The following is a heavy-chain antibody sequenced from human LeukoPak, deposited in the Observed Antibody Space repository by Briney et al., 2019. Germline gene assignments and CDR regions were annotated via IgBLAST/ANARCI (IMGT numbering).Heavy chain of an antibody. CDR2: ISSSGSTI. CDR3: ARDQGRGRRYTYGYWRPVYYMEV. CDR1: GFTFSDYY. V-gene: IGHV3-11*04. Sequence: PGGSLRLSCAASGFTFSDYYMGWIRQAPGKGLEWVSYISSSGSTIYYADSVKGRFTISRDNAKNSLYLQMNSLRAEDTAVYYCARDQGRGRRYTYGYWRPVYYMEVWGKGTTVTVSS. D-gene: IGHD5-18*01. J-gene: IGHJ6*03.